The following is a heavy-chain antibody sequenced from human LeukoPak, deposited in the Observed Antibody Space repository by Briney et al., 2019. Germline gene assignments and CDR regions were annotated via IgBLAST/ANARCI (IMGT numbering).Heavy chain of an antibody. Sequence: GGSLRLSCAVSGFTFSNNSMNWVRQAPGKGLEWVSYISSSSSTIYYADSVKGRFTISRDNAKNSLYLQMNSLRAEDTAVYYCARDGVTIFGVVTYWGQGTLVTISS. D-gene: IGHD3-3*01. V-gene: IGHV3-48*01. CDR2: ISSSSSTI. CDR1: GFTFSNNS. J-gene: IGHJ4*02. CDR3: ARDGVTIFGVVTY.